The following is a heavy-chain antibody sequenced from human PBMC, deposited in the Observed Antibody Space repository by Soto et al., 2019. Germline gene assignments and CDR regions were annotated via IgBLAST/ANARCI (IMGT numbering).Heavy chain of an antibody. J-gene: IGHJ4*02. CDR1: GGSINSYY. CDR2: IYSGGST. CDR3: ARGPGGFGDFSLDY. D-gene: IGHD3-10*01. V-gene: IGHV4-4*07. Sequence: QVQLQESGPGLVKPSETLSLTCTVSGGSINSYYWSWIRQPAGKGLEWIGRIYSGGSTNYNPSLKSRLTVSVDTSTNQVSLKLTSVTAADTAVYYCARGPGGFGDFSLDYWGQGTLVTVSS.